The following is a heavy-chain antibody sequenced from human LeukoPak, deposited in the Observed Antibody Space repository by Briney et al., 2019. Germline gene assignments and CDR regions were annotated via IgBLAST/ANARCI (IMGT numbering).Heavy chain of an antibody. CDR2: IIPIFGTA. CDR1: GGTFSSYA. CDR3: ARYVWGSYRSEATFDY. Sequence: SVTVSCKASGGTFSSYAISWVRQAPGQGLEWMGGIIPIFGTANYAQKFQGRVTITADESTSTAYMELSSLRSEDTAVYYCARYVWGSYRSEATFDYWGQGTLVTVSS. V-gene: IGHV1-69*13. J-gene: IGHJ4*02. D-gene: IGHD3-16*02.